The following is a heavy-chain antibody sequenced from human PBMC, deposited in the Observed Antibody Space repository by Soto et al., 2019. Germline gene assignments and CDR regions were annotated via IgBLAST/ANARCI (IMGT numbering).Heavy chain of an antibody. Sequence: PGESLKISFKGSGYSFTSYWISWVRQMPGKGLEWMGRIDPSDSYTNYSPSFQGHVTISADKSISTAYLQWSSLKASDTAMYYCARHFMYSGYDWGAWFDPWGQGTLVTVSS. V-gene: IGHV5-10-1*01. CDR2: IDPSDSYT. J-gene: IGHJ5*02. D-gene: IGHD5-12*01. CDR3: ARHFMYSGYDWGAWFDP. CDR1: GYSFTSYW.